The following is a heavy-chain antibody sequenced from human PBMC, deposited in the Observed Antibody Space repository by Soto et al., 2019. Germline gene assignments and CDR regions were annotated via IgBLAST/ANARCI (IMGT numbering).Heavy chain of an antibody. J-gene: IGHJ5*02. Sequence: EVQLVESGGGLVQPGRSLRLSCAASGFTFDDYVMHWVRQAPGKGLEWVSGISWNSGSIGYADSVKGRFTISRDNAKNSLYLQMNSLRAEDTALYYCAKARFGYSSGWYEPWFDPWGQGTLVTVSS. V-gene: IGHV3-9*01. CDR3: AKARFGYSSGWYEPWFDP. CDR2: ISWNSGSI. CDR1: GFTFDDYV. D-gene: IGHD6-19*01.